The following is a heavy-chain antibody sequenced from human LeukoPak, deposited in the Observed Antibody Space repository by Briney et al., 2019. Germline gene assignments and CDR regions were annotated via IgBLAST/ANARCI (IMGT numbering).Heavy chain of an antibody. CDR2: INPNSGGT. CDR3: ARDSSSFDC. V-gene: IGHV1-2*06. CDR1: GYTFIGYY. Sequence: ASVKVSCKASGYTFIGYYMHWVRQAPGQGLEWMGRINPNSGGTNYAQKFQGRVTMTRDTSISTAYMELSRLRSDDAAMYYCARDSSSFDCWGQGTLVTVSS. D-gene: IGHD2-2*01. J-gene: IGHJ4*02.